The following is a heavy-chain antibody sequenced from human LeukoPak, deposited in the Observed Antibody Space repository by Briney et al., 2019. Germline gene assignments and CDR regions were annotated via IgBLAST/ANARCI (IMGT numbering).Heavy chain of an antibody. J-gene: IGHJ6*02. Sequence: PSGTLSLTCAVSGGSISSGNWWSWVRQPPGKGLEWIGEIYHSGSTNYNPSLKSRVTISVDTSKNQFSLKLSSVTAADTAVYYCARPQMYYDFWSGYHYYYYGMDVWGQGTTVTVSS. CDR1: GGSISSGNW. D-gene: IGHD3-3*01. V-gene: IGHV4-4*02. CDR3: ARPQMYYDFWSGYHYYYYGMDV. CDR2: IYHSGST.